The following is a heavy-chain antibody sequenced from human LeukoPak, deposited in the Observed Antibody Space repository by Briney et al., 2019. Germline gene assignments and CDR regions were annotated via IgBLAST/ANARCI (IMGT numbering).Heavy chain of an antibody. V-gene: IGHV4-59*01. J-gene: IGHJ4*02. Sequence: PAETLSLTCTVSGGSIRSYYWSWIRQPPWKGLEWIGYIYYSGSTNYNPSLKSRVTISVDTSKNQFSLKLSSVTAADTAVYYCARDSSYCGGDCYSFDYWGQGTLVTVSS. CDR1: GGSIRSYY. D-gene: IGHD2-21*02. CDR3: ARDSSYCGGDCYSFDY. CDR2: IYYSGST.